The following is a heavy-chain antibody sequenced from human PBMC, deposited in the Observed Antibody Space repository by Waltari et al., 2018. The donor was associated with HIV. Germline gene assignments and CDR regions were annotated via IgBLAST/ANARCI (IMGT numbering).Heavy chain of an antibody. J-gene: IGHJ4*02. V-gene: IGHV5-51*01. Sequence: EVQLVQSGAEVKKPGESLKISCKSSGYNFTTYWIGWVRQMPGKGLEWMGIIHPGDVDTRYSPSFQGQVTISADKSISTAFLQWSSLKASDTAMYYCARGLPKQWLAYFDYWGQGTLVTVSS. CDR3: ARGLPKQWLAYFDY. D-gene: IGHD6-19*01. CDR2: IHPGDVDT. CDR1: GYNFTTYW.